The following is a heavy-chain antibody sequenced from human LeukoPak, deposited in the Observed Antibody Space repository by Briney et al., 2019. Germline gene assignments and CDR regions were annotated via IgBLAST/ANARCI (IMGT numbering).Heavy chain of an antibody. Sequence: PGGSLRLSCAASGFTFSSYEMNWVRQAPGKGLEWVSYISSSGSTIYYADSVKGRFTISRDNAKNSLYLQMNSLRAEDTAVYYCARSRGYSYGYAIRLFDYWGQGTQVTVSS. CDR1: GFTFSSYE. V-gene: IGHV3-48*03. D-gene: IGHD5-18*01. CDR3: ARSRGYSYGYAIRLFDY. CDR2: ISSSGSTI. J-gene: IGHJ4*02.